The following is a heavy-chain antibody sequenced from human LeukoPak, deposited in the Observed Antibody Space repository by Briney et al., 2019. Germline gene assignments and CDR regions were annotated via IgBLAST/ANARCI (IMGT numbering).Heavy chain of an antibody. Sequence: GGSLRPSCAASGFTLSSHCMHWVRQAQSKWLEWVALIWYDGSKENYADSVKGRFTISRDMSKNTLNLQMNSLRVEDTAVFYCARDLSFGSLDFRGQGTLVTVSS. V-gene: IGHV3-33*01. CDR1: GFTLSSHC. J-gene: IGHJ4*02. CDR2: IWYDGSKE. CDR3: ARDLSFGSLDF. D-gene: IGHD1-26*01.